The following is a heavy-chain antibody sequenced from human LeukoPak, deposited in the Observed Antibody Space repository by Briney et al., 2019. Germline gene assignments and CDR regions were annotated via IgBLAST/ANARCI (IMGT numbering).Heavy chain of an antibody. V-gene: IGHV1-8*01. Sequence: ASVKVSCKASGYTFTSYDISWVRQATGQGLEWMGWMNPNSGNTNYAQKFQGWVTMTRDTSISTAYMELSRLRSDDTAVYYCARGAERGYYFDYWGQGTLVTVSS. CDR2: MNPNSGNT. CDR3: ARGAERGYYFDY. CDR1: GYTFTSYD. D-gene: IGHD3-16*01. J-gene: IGHJ4*02.